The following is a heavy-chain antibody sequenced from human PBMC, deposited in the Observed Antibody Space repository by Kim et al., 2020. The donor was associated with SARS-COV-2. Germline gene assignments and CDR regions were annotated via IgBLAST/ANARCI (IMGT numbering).Heavy chain of an antibody. CDR3: ARDLASGMDV. V-gene: IGHV1-46*01. Sequence: ASVKVSCKASGYTFITYFIHWVRQAPGQGREWMGVINPVDGSATYAQNFQNRVTLTRDTCTSTVYMDLSSLRSEDTAVYYCARDLASGMDVWGQGTSVIVSS. CDR1: GYTFITYF. J-gene: IGHJ6*02. CDR2: INPVDGSA.